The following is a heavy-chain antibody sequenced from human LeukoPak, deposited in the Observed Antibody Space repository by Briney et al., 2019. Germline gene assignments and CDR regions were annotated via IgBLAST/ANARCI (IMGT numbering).Heavy chain of an antibody. CDR2: ISASGGST. V-gene: IGHV3-23*01. CDR1: GFYA. CDR3: ATHQPTTLAARYFGH. D-gene: IGHD6-6*01. J-gene: IGHJ4*02. Sequence: HPGGSLRLSCAASGFYAMSWVRQTPGKGLEWVSAISASGGSTYYADSVKGRFTISRDNSKNTLYLQMNSLSPEDTAVYYCATHQPTTLAARYFGHWGQGTLVTVSS.